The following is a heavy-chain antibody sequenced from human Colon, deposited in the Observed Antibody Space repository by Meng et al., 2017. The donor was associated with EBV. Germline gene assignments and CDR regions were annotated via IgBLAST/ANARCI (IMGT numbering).Heavy chain of an antibody. Sequence: QGPSQESGPGLVKPSGTPAFTYAVSGDCISNNWWSWVRQPPGKGLEWIGEIYHSGTNNYNPSLRSRVTISVDKSKNQFSLQLTSVTAADTAVYYCARNGDYNPGLYWGQGTLVTVSS. CDR1: GDCISNNW. J-gene: IGHJ4*02. D-gene: IGHD4-17*01. CDR3: ARNGDYNPGLY. CDR2: IYHSGTN. V-gene: IGHV4-4*02.